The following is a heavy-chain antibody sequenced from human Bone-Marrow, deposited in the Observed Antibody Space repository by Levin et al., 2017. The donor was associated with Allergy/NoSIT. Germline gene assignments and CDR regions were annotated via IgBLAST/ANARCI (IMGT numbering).Heavy chain of an antibody. CDR1: GFTFSNHW. J-gene: IGHJ6*03. CDR3: ARYCSGGSCYPDYYYFYIDV. CDR2: VKQDGTDK. Sequence: LSLTCAASGFTFSNHWMSWVRQTPGKGLEWVATVKQDGTDKYYVDSVKGRFTISRDNAKSSLYLQMNSLRAEDTAVYYCARYCSGGSCYPDYYYFYIDVWGMGTTVTVSS. D-gene: IGHD2-15*01. V-gene: IGHV3-7*04.